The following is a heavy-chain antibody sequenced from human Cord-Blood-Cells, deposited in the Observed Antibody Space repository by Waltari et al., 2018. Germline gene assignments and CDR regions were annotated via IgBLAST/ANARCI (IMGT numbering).Heavy chain of an antibody. CDR3: ARDQRGYSYGDAFDI. D-gene: IGHD5-18*01. J-gene: IGHJ3*02. CDR2: ISSSSSYI. Sequence: EVQLVESGGGLVKPGGSLRLSCAASGFTFSSYSMNWVRKAPGKGLEWVASISSSSSYIYYADSVKGRFTISRDNAKNSLYLQMNSLRAEDTAVYYCARDQRGYSYGDAFDIWGQGTMVTVSS. CDR1: GFTFSSYS. V-gene: IGHV3-21*01.